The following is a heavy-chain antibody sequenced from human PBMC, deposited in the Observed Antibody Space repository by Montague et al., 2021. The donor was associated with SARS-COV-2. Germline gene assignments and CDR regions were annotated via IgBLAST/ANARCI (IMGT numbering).Heavy chain of an antibody. Sequence: SETLSLTCAVYGGSFSTYSWNWIRQPPGKGLEWIGEIHHGGSTNYNPSLKSRVTISADTSKNQFSLKLTSVAAADTAVYYCARLGDGVVPSPILGVRPYYSYYYMDVWGKGTTVTVSS. CDR1: GGSFSTYS. CDR3: ARLGDGVVPSPILGVRPYYSYYYMDV. V-gene: IGHV4-34*01. J-gene: IGHJ6*03. D-gene: IGHD2-2*02. CDR2: IHHGGST.